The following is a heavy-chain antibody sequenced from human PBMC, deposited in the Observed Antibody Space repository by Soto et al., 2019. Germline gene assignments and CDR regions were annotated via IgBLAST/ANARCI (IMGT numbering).Heavy chain of an antibody. V-gene: IGHV4-4*02. CDR3: VRLNRDYYYYGMDV. Sequence: SETLSLTCAVSGDSISNSKWWTWVRQTPGKGLEWIGKIDHNGITNYNPSLECRVTILKDNSKNQLSLKLSSVTGADSAVYYCVRLNRDYYYYGMDVWGQGATVTVSS. J-gene: IGHJ6*02. CDR2: IDHNGIT. CDR1: GDSISNSKW.